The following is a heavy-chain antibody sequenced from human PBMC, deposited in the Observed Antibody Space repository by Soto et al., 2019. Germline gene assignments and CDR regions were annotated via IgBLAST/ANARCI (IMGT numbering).Heavy chain of an antibody. CDR3: ARGRAYYDFWSGYRICWFDP. CDR2: INHSGST. Sequence: QVQLQQWGAGLLKPSETLSLTCAVYGGSFSGYYWSWIRQPPGKGLEWIGEINHSGSTNYNPSLKSRVTISVDTSKKQFSLKLSSVTAADTAVYYCARGRAYYDFWSGYRICWFDPWGQGTLVTVSS. J-gene: IGHJ5*02. CDR1: GGSFSGYY. V-gene: IGHV4-34*01. D-gene: IGHD3-3*01.